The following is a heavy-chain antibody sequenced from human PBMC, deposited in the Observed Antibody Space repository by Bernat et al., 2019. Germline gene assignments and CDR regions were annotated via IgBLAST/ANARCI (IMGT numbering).Heavy chain of an antibody. CDR1: GFTFSSYG. CDR3: TSRLITYGDFDY. Sequence: QVQLVESGGGVVQPGRSLRLSCAASGFTFSSYGMHWVRQAPGKGLEWVAVISYDGSNKYYADSVKGRFTISRDNSKNTLYLQMNSLRADDTAVYYCTSRLITYGDFDYWGQGTLVTVSS. CDR2: ISYDGSNK. D-gene: IGHD4-17*01. J-gene: IGHJ4*02. V-gene: IGHV3-30*03.